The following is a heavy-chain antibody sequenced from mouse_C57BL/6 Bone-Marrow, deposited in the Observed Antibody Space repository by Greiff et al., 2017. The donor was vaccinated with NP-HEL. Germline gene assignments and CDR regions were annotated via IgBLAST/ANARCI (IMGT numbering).Heavy chain of an antibody. CDR1: GYTFTSYG. J-gene: IGHJ1*03. CDR3: ARDRLPGSSRHWYFDV. V-gene: IGHV1-81*01. CDR2: IYPRSGNT. D-gene: IGHD1-1*01. Sequence: QVQLKQSGAELARPGASVKLSCKASGYTFTSYGISWVKQRTGQGLEWIGEIYPRSGNTYYNEKFKGKATLTADKSSSTAYMELRSLTSEDSAVYFCARDRLPGSSRHWYFDVWGTGTTVTVSS.